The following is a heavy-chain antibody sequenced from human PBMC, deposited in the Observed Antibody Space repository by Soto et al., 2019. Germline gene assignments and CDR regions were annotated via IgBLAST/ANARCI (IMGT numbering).Heavy chain of an antibody. CDR1: GYSFTSYW. CDR3: ARSPDNSGSYSWFDP. D-gene: IGHD1-26*01. J-gene: IGHJ5*02. CDR2: IYPGDSDT. V-gene: IGHV5-51*01. Sequence: PGESLKISCKGSGYSFTSYWIGWVRQMPGKGLEWMGIIYPGDSDTRYSPSFQGQVTISADKSISTAYLQWSSLKASDTAMYYCARSPDNSGSYSWFDPWGQGTLVTVYS.